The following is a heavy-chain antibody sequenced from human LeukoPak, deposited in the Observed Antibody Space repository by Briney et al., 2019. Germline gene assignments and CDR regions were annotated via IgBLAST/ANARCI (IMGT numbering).Heavy chain of an antibody. CDR1: GGTFSSYA. J-gene: IGHJ4*02. V-gene: IGHV1-69*05. Sequence: ASVKVSCKAPGGTFSSYAISWVRQAPGQGLEWMGRIIPIFGTANYAQKSQGRVTITTDESTSTAYMELSSLRSEDTAVYYCARGMGATRVFDYWGQGTLVTVSS. CDR3: ARGMGATRVFDY. CDR2: IIPIFGTA. D-gene: IGHD1-26*01.